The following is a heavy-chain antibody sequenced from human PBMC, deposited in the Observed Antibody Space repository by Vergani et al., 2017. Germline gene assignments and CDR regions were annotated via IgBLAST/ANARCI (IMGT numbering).Heavy chain of an antibody. Sequence: QITLKESGPTLVKPTQPLTLPCTFSGFSPNNRGVSVAWIRQPPGKALDWLALIYWNDDQHYSPSLNNRVTITKDTSKNQVVLTMTNMDYVDTGTYYCVYGKTEFGTTGCFYPVDSKYYMDVCGKGTTVTVSS. V-gene: IGHV2-5*04. J-gene: IGHJ6*03. CDR2: IYWNDDQ. CDR3: VYGKTEFGTTGCFYPVDSKYYMDV. D-gene: IGHD1-7*01. CDR1: GFSPNNRGVS.